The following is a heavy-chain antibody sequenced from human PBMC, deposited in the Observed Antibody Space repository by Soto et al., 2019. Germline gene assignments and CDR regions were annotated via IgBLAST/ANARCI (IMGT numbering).Heavy chain of an antibody. J-gene: IGHJ6*02. V-gene: IGHV3-30*18. CDR2: IAYDGSNK. D-gene: IGHD5-18*01. CDR1: GFTFSSYG. CDR3: AKEVRYRYPVEGMDV. Sequence: QVQLLESGGGVVQPGRSLRLSCAASGFTFSSYGMHWVRQAPGKGLEWVAVIAYDGSNKYYADSVKGRFTISRDNSKNTLYLQMNGLRAEDTGVYYCAKEVRYRYPVEGMDVWGQGTTVTVSS.